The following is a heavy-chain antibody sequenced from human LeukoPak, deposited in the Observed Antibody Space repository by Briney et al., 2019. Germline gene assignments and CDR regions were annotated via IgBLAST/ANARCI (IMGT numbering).Heavy chain of an antibody. V-gene: IGHV4-39*07. CDR2: IYYSGST. D-gene: IGHD3-22*01. Sequence: SETLSLTCTVSGGSISSSSYYWGGIRQPPGKGLERIGSIYYSGSTYYNPSLKSRVTISVDTSKNQFSLKLSSVTAADTAVYYCARDFAYYDSSGYSVFDYWGQGTLVTVSS. J-gene: IGHJ4*02. CDR1: GGSISSSSYY. CDR3: ARDFAYYDSSGYSVFDY.